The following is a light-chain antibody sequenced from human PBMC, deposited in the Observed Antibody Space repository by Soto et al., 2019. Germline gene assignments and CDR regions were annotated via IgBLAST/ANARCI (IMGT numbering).Light chain of an antibody. J-gene: IGKJ2*01. CDR1: QSVSSY. Sequence: IVLTQSPGTLSLSPGERATLSCRASQSVSSYLVWYQQKPGQAPRLLIYDASKRATGIPARFSGSGSGTDFTLTISSLEPEDFAVYYCQQRSNWLYTFGQGTKLEIK. V-gene: IGKV3-11*01. CDR2: DAS. CDR3: QQRSNWLYT.